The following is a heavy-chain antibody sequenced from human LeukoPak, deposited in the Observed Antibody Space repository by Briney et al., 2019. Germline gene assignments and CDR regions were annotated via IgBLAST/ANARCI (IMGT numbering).Heavy chain of an antibody. D-gene: IGHD3-10*01. CDR1: GGSISSYY. V-gene: IGHV4-4*07. CDR3: ARDPHYGSGSYTPYYFDY. CDR2: IYTSGST. J-gene: IGHJ4*02. Sequence: PSETLSLTCTVSGGSISSYYWSWIRQPAGKGLEWIGRIYTSGSTNYNPSLKSRVTMSVDTSKNQFSLELSSVTAADTAVYYCARDPHYGSGSYTPYYFDYWGQGTLVTVSS.